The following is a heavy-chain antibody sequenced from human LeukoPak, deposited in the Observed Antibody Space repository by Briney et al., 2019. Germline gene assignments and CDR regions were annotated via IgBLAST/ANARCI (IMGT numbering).Heavy chain of an antibody. J-gene: IGHJ4*02. V-gene: IGHV4-30-2*01. D-gene: IGHD3-16*01. CDR3: AKGPQKGGPRGKGVFDY. Sequence: SQTLSLTCTVSGGSISSGGYYWSWIRQPPGKGLEWIGYIYHSGSTYYNPSLKSRVTISVDRSKNQFSLKLSSVTAADTAVYYCAKGPQKGGPRGKGVFDYWGQGTLVTVSS. CDR2: IYHSGST. CDR1: GGSISSGGYY.